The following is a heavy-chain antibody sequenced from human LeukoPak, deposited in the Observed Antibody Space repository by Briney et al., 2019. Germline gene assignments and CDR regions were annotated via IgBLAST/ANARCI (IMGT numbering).Heavy chain of an antibody. V-gene: IGHV1-46*01. CDR3: AKCSHSGSYYNSRYYFDY. D-gene: IGHD3-10*01. Sequence: ASVKVSCKASGYTFTSYYMHWVRQAPGQGLEWMGIINPSGGSTSYAQKFQGRVTMTRDTSTSTVYMELNSLRAEDTAMYYCAKCSHSGSYYNSRYYFDYWGQGTLVTVSS. J-gene: IGHJ4*02. CDR1: GYTFTSYY. CDR2: INPSGGST.